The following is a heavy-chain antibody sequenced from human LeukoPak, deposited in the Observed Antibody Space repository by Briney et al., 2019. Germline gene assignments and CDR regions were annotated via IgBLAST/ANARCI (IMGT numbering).Heavy chain of an antibody. J-gene: IGHJ4*02. Sequence: SETLSLTCTVSGGSISSSSYYWGWIRQRPGKGLEWIGSIYYSGSTYYNPSLKSRVTISVDTSKNQFSLKLSSVTAADTAVYYCARLYVAGTFWGQGTLVTVSS. D-gene: IGHD2-15*01. V-gene: IGHV4-39*01. CDR3: ARLYVAGTF. CDR1: GGSISSSSYY. CDR2: IYYSGST.